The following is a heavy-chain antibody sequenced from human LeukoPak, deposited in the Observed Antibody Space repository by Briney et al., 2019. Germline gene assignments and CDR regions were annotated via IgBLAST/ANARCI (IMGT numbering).Heavy chain of an antibody. CDR3: AILLGYCSSTSCSWAFDI. CDR1: GYSISSGYY. D-gene: IGHD2-2*01. CDR2: IYHGGST. Sequence: SETLSLTCTVSGYSISSGYYWGWIRQPPGKGLEWIGSIYHGGSTYYNPSLKSRVTISLDTSKNQFSLKLSSVTAADTAVYYCAILLGYCSSTSCSWAFDIWGQGTMVTVSS. V-gene: IGHV4-38-2*02. J-gene: IGHJ3*02.